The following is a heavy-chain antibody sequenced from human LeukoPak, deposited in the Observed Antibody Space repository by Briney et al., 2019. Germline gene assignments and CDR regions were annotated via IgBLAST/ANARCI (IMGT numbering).Heavy chain of an antibody. V-gene: IGHV3-74*01. CDR3: VRDLVLVWTPGDDFDH. Sequence: GGSLRLSCAASGFTFSNYWMHWVRQAPGKGLEWVSRINERATIIGYADSVKGRFTISRENARNTLYLQMNSLTAEDTAVYYCVRDLVLVWTPGDDFDHWGQGTLVTVSS. CDR2: INERATII. D-gene: IGHD3-16*01. CDR1: GFTFSNYW. J-gene: IGHJ4*02.